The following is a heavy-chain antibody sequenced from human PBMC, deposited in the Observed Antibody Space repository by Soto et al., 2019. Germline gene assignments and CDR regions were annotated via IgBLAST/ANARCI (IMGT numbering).Heavy chain of an antibody. V-gene: IGHV4-34*01. J-gene: IGHJ5*02. CDR1: GGSFSGYY. CDR2: INHSGST. D-gene: IGHD6-13*01. CDR3: ARGLLRGFIAAAGRKSNWFDH. Sequence: PSETLSLTCAVYGGSFSGYYWSWIRQPPGKGLEWIGEINHSGSTNYNPSLKSRVTISVDTSKNQFSLKLSSVTAADTAVYYCARGLLRGFIAAAGRKSNWFDHWGQGTLVTVSS.